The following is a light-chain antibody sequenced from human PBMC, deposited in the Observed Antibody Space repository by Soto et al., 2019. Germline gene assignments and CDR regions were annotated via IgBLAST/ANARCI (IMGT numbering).Light chain of an antibody. CDR2: WAS. J-gene: IGKJ2*01. Sequence: DIVMTQSPDSLAVSLGERATINCKSSQSVLYSSNNKNYLAWYQKKAGQPPKLLIYWASTRESGVPDRFSVNGCVTDFTLTISSLQAKDGAVYYYQEYYSTPPYTFGQGTKLEIK. CDR3: QEYYSTPPYT. V-gene: IGKV4-1*01. CDR1: QSVLYSSNNKNY.